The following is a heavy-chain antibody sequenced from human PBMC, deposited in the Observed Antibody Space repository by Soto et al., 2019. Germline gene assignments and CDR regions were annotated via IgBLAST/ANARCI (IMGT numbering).Heavy chain of an antibody. CDR2: VYHDGTS. CDR1: GGSISRHS. Sequence: QVQLQESGPGLVRPSETLSLTCTVSGGSISRHSWSWIRQPPGKGLEWIGYVYHDGTSDYSPSLKSRATFVVDTSKHQFPPKLTSGTAADTAFYSCTRNATGSRYYSYMDVWGKGTTVTVSS. V-gene: IGHV4-59*08. J-gene: IGHJ6*03. CDR3: TRNATGSRYYSYMDV. D-gene: IGHD6-6*01.